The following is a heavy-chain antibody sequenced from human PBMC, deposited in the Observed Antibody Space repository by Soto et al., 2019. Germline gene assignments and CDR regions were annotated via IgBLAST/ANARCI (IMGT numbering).Heavy chain of an antibody. CDR2: IYYSGST. V-gene: IGHV4-59*08. D-gene: IGHD2-21*01. J-gene: IGHJ6*03. Sequence: SETLSLTCTVSGGSISSYYWSWIRQPPGKGLEWIGYIYYSGSTNYSPSLKSRVTISVDTSKNQFSLTLNSVTAADTAVYYCARQNCGGDCYYYYYMDVWGKGTTVTVSS. CDR1: GGSISSYY. CDR3: ARQNCGGDCYYYYYMDV.